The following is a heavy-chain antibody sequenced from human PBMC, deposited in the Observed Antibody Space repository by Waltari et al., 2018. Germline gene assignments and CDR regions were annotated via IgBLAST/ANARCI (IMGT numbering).Heavy chain of an antibody. V-gene: IGHV5-10-1*03. Sequence: EVQFVQSGAEVKKPGESLRISCQVSGYIFSNYWFSWVRQMPGKGLEWMGRIDPSDSYIDYSPSFEGHVTISTDRSITTAYLQWSSLRASDSAMYYCARHISGNRYAIDYWGQGTRVTVSS. CDR1: GYIFSNYW. CDR2: IDPSDSYI. D-gene: IGHD3-3*02. CDR3: ARHISGNRYAIDY. J-gene: IGHJ4*02.